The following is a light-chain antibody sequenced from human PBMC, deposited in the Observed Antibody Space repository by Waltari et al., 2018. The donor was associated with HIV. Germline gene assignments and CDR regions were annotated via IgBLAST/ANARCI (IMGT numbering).Light chain of an antibody. J-gene: IGKJ4*01. Sequence: DIVMTQSPDSLAMSLGERATINCKSSQSVFYSSTNNNYLAWYQQKPGQPPKLLIYWASTRESGVPDRFSGSGSGTEFTLTISSLQAEDVAVYYCQQYYSTPLTFGGGTKVEIK. CDR2: WAS. CDR1: QSVFYSSTNNNY. V-gene: IGKV4-1*01. CDR3: QQYYSTPLT.